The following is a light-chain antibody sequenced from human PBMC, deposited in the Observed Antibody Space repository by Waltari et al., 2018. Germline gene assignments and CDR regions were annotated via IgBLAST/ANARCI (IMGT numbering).Light chain of an antibody. Sequence: QSILTQPPSVSGAPGQRVTISCTGSSPNIGAGHDVHWYQEFPGTGPKLLIYGNKNRPSGGPDRFSGSKSGTTASLTITGLQAGDEADYYCQSFDTSLSHGVVFGGGTKVTVL. CDR2: GNK. CDR1: SPNIGAGHD. J-gene: IGLJ3*02. V-gene: IGLV1-40*02. CDR3: QSFDTSLSHGVV.